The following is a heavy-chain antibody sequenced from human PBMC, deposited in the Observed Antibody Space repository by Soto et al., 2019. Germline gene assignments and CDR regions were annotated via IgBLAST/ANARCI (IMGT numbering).Heavy chain of an antibody. J-gene: IGHJ5*02. V-gene: IGHV1-18*01. D-gene: IGHD6-6*01. CDR2: ISAYNGNT. CDR3: AREDRGSSAVGPPAGWFDP. CDR1: GYTFTSYG. Sequence: QVQLVQSGAEVKNPGASVKVSGKASGYTFTSYGISWVRQAPGQGLEWMGWISAYNGNTNYAQKLQGRVTMTTDSATITAYMELRSLRSDDTAVYYCAREDRGSSAVGPPAGWFDPWGQGTLVTVSS.